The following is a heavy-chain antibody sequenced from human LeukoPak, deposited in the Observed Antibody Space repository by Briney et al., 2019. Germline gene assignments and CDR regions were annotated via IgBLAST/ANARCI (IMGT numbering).Heavy chain of an antibody. D-gene: IGHD6-19*01. V-gene: IGHV4-39*07. CDR2: IYYSGST. J-gene: IGHJ4*02. Sequence: SETLSLTCTVSGGSISSSSYYWGWIRQPPGKGLEWIGNIYYSGSTYYNPSLESRVTMSLDTSKNQFSLKLSSVTAADTAVYYCARPYSSGWIDYWGQGTLVTVSS. CDR3: ARPYSSGWIDY. CDR1: GGSISSSSYY.